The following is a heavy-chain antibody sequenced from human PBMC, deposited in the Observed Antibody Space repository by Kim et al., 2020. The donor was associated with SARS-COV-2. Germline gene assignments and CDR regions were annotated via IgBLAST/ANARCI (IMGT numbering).Heavy chain of an antibody. V-gene: IGHV3-23*01. CDR3: EASDY. J-gene: IGHJ4*02. CDR2: SDGGGRT. Sequence: SDGGGRTHYADSVKGRFTISRDNSKRTLFLHMNILRAEDMAVYYCEASDYWGQGSLVTVSS.